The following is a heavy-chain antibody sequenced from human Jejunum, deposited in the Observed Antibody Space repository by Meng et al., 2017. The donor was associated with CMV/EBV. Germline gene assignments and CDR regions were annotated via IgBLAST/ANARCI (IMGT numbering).Heavy chain of an antibody. Sequence: QIPLTESGPTLVTPTHTLTLTCTFSGFSLTSSGVAVGWIRQPPGKALEWLALIYWDGDERYRPSLKTRLAITKDTSKNQVVLTMTNVDPVDTATYFCARGYGASWFDNWGQGTLVTVSS. J-gene: IGHJ4*02. CDR1: GFSLTSSGVA. D-gene: IGHD3-10*01. CDR2: IYWDGDE. V-gene: IGHV2-5*02. CDR3: ARGYGASWFDN.